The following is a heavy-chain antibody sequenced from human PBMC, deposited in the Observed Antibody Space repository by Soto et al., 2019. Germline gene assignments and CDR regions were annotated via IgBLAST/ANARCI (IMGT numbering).Heavy chain of an antibody. V-gene: IGHV4-39*01. D-gene: IGHD3-22*01. CDR3: ARDYDSSGDY. Sequence: QLQLQESGPGLVKPSETLSLTCTVSGGSISTGSYYWGWIRQPPGKGLEWIGSIYYSGSTYYNPSLKSRVTISVDTSKNQFSLKLSSVTAADTAVYYCARDYDSSGDYWGQGTLVTVSS. CDR1: GGSISTGSYY. J-gene: IGHJ4*02. CDR2: IYYSGST.